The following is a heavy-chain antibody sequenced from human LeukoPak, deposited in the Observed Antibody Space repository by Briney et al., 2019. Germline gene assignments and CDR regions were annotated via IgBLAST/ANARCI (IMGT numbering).Heavy chain of an antibody. CDR2: TWYDGDSK. Sequence: GGSLRLSCAASGFTFSYYGMHWVRQAPGKGLEWVAVTWYDGDSKYYADSVKGRFTISRDNSENTLYLQMNSLRAEDTAVYYCARGASQWFNWYFDLWGRGTLVTVSS. D-gene: IGHD3-22*01. J-gene: IGHJ2*01. CDR1: GFTFSYYG. V-gene: IGHV3-33*01. CDR3: ARGASQWFNWYFDL.